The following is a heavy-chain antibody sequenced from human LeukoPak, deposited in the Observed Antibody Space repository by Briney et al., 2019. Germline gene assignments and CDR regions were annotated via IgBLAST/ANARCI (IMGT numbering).Heavy chain of an antibody. CDR2: IKQDGSEK. D-gene: IGHD2-2*02. Sequence: PGGSLRLSCAASGFTFSSYWMSWVRQAPGKGLEWVANIKQDGSEKYYVDSVKGRFTISRDNAKNSLYLQMNSLRAEDTAVYYCARELITVVPAAIAPLDYWGQGTLVTVSS. J-gene: IGHJ4*02. V-gene: IGHV3-7*01. CDR3: ARELITVVPAAIAPLDY. CDR1: GFTFSSYW.